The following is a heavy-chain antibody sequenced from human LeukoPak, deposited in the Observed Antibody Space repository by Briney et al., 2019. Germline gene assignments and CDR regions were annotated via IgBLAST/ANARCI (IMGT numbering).Heavy chain of an antibody. Sequence: GGSLRLSCAASGFTFDDYAMHWVRQAPGKGLEWVSGISWNSGSIGYADSVKGRFTISRDNAKNSLYLQMNSLRAEDTAVYYCARADDNYYYYYMDVWGKGTTVTVSS. V-gene: IGHV3-9*01. D-gene: IGHD1-1*01. CDR3: ARADDNYYYYYMDV. CDR1: GFTFDDYA. J-gene: IGHJ6*03. CDR2: ISWNSGSI.